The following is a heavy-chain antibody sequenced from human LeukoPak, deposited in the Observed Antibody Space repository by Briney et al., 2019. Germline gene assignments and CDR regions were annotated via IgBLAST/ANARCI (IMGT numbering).Heavy chain of an antibody. CDR2: INPNSGGT. CDR1: GYTFTGYY. CDR3: ARHRLNWGYFDY. J-gene: IGHJ4*02. V-gene: IGHV1-2*02. Sequence: APVKVSCKASGYTFTGYYMHWVRQAPGQGLEWMGWINPNSGGTNYAQKFQGRVTMTRDTSISTAYVELSRLRSDDTAVYYCARHRLNWGYFDYWGQGTLVTVSS. D-gene: IGHD7-27*01.